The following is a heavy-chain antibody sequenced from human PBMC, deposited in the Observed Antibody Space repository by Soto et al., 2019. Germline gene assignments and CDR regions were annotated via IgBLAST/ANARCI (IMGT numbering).Heavy chain of an antibody. CDR3: ARVNQYYYYYGMDV. V-gene: IGHV1-3*01. Sequence: AASVKVSCKASGYTFTSYAMHWVRQAPGQRLEWMGWINAGNGNTKYSQKFQGRVTITRDTSASTAYMELSSLRSEDTAVYYCARVNQYYYYYGMDVWGQGTTVTVSS. J-gene: IGHJ6*02. CDR2: INAGNGNT. CDR1: GYTFTSYA.